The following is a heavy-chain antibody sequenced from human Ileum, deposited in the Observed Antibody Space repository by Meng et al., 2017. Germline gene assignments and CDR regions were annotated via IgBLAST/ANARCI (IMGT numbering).Heavy chain of an antibody. J-gene: IGHJ6*02. CDR3: ARDPVQYQLLGVGTTTPRGYYGMDV. Sequence: ASVKVSCKASGYSFTGYYMHWVRQAPGQGLEWMGRINPNSGGTNYAQKFQGRVTMTRDTSISTAQMELSSLRSDDTAVYYCARDPVQYQLLGVGTTTPRGYYGMDVWGQGTTVTVSS. CDR2: INPNSGGT. CDR1: GYSFTGYY. D-gene: IGHD1-26*01. V-gene: IGHV1-2*06.